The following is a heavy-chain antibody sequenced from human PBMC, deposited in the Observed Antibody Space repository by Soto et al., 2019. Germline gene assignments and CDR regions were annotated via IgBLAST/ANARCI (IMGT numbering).Heavy chain of an antibody. J-gene: IGHJ4*02. CDR1: GFTFSSYG. V-gene: IGHV3-33*01. CDR3: ARDSSGYYHYFDY. Sequence: GGSLRLSCAASGFTFSSYGMHWVRQAPGKGLEWVAVIWYDGSNKYYADSVKGRFTISRDNSKNTLYLQMNSLRVEDTAVYYCARDSSGYYHYFDYWGQGTLVTVSS. D-gene: IGHD3-22*01. CDR2: IWYDGSNK.